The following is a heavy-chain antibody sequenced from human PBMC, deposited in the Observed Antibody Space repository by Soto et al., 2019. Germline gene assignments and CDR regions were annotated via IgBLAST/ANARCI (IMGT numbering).Heavy chain of an antibody. CDR2: IYYSGST. Sequence: QVQLQESGPGLVKPSQTLSLTCTVSGGSISSGGYYWSWIRQHPGKGLEWIGYIYYSGSTYYNPSLKSRVTLSVDTSKNQFSLKLSSVTAADTAVYYCAREISYYESSGYYYVYFDYWGQGTLVTVSS. J-gene: IGHJ4*02. CDR1: GGSISSGGYY. D-gene: IGHD3-22*01. CDR3: AREISYYESSGYYYVYFDY. V-gene: IGHV4-31*03.